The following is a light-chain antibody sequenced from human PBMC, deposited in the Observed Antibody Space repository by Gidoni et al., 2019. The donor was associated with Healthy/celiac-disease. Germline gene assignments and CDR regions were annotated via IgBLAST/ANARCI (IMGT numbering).Light chain of an antibody. V-gene: IGKV1-5*01. CDR3: QQYNSYSST. CDR2: DAS. CDR1: QSIISW. J-gene: IGKJ2*02. Sequence: GDRVTITCRASQSIISWLALYQQKPGKAPKLLIYDASSLESGVPSRFSGSGSGKEFPLTISSLQPDDFATYYCQQYNSYSSTFGQGTKLEIK.